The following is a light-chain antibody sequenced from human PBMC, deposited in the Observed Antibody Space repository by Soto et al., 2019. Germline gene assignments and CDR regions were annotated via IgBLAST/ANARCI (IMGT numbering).Light chain of an antibody. Sequence: QSALTQPASVSGSPGQSITISCTGTSIDVGGYNYVSWYQQHPGKAPKLMIYEVSNRPSGVSNRFSGSKSGNTASLTISGLQAEDEADYYCSSYTISSTYVFGTGTQLTVL. CDR1: SIDVGGYNY. CDR2: EVS. J-gene: IGLJ6*01. V-gene: IGLV2-14*01. CDR3: SSYTISSTYV.